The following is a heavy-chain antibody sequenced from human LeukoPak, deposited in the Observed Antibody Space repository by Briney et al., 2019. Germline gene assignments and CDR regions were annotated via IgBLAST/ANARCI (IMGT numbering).Heavy chain of an antibody. Sequence: GGSLRLSCAASGFTFSSYAMHWVRQAPGKGLEWVAVISYDGSNKYYADSVKGRFTISRDNSKNTLYLQMNSLRAEDTAVYYCARDLAVAGTVLDYWGQGTLVTVSS. CDR2: ISYDGSNK. D-gene: IGHD6-19*01. V-gene: IGHV3-30-3*01. J-gene: IGHJ4*02. CDR3: ARDLAVAGTVLDY. CDR1: GFTFSSYA.